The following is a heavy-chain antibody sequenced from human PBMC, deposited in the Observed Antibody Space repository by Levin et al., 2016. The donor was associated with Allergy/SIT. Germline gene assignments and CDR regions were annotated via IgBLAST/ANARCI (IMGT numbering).Heavy chain of an antibody. CDR3: AREGSGSTPDFDY. J-gene: IGHJ4*02. Sequence: WIRQPPGKGLEWIGYMYSDGSANYNPSLKSRVTISLDTSKNQFSLNLNSVTAADTAVYYCAREGSGSTPDFDYWGQGILVTVSS. D-gene: IGHD6-19*01. V-gene: IGHV4-59*01. CDR2: MYSDGSA.